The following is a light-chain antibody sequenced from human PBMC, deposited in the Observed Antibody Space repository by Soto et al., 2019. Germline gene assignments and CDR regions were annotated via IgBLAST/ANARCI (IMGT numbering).Light chain of an antibody. J-gene: IGKJ5*01. CDR3: QQTYRNQLT. CDR2: GAS. Sequence: DIQMTQSPSSLSASVGDRVTVTCRASQSIHTFLNWYQQKPGKAPKLLIYGASSLQSGVPSRFSGSGSGADFTLTISSLQPEDPATYYCQQTYRNQLTFGHVRRLEI. V-gene: IGKV1-39*01. CDR1: QSIHTF.